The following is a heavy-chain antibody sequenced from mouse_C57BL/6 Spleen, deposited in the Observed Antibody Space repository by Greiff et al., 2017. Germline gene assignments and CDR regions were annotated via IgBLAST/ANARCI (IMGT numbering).Heavy chain of an antibody. CDR3: ARRRDNYDGYFDD. Sequence: QVQLKQPGAELVRPGSSVKLSCKASGYTFTSSWLDWVKQRPGQGLEWIGNIYPSDSETHYNQKFKDKATLTVDKSSSTAYMQLSSLTSEDSAVYYCARRRDNYDGYFDDWGQGTTLTVSS. J-gene: IGHJ2*01. D-gene: IGHD2-12*01. V-gene: IGHV1-61*01. CDR1: GYTFTSSW. CDR2: IYPSDSET.